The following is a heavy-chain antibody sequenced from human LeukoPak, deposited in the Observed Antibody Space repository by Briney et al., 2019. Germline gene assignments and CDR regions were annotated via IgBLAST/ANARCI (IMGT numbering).Heavy chain of an antibody. D-gene: IGHD3-9*01. CDR1: GFTFSSYS. V-gene: IGHV3-23*01. CDR3: AKWGDYDILTGYYVSDF. Sequence: GGSLRLSCAASGFTFSSYSMNWVRQAPGKGLEWVSAITGSGDTTYYADSVKGRSTISRDNSKNTLYVEMNTLRAEDTAVYYCAKWGDYDILTGYYVSDFWGQGTLVTVSS. J-gene: IGHJ4*02. CDR2: ITGSGDTT.